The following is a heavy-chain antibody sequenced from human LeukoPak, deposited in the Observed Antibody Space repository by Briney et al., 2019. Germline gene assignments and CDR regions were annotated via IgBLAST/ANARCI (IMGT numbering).Heavy chain of an antibody. CDR2: ISAYYGNT. CDR3: ARVGTGIGYCTNGVCYDGYYYMDV. D-gene: IGHD2-8*01. V-gene: IGHV1-18*01. CDR1: GGTFSSYA. Sequence: ASVKVSCKASGGTFSSYAISWVRQAPGQGLEWMGWISAYYGNTNYAQKLQGGVTMTTDTSTSTAYMELRSLRSDDTAVYYCARVGTGIGYCTNGVCYDGYYYMDVWGKGTTVTVSS. J-gene: IGHJ6*03.